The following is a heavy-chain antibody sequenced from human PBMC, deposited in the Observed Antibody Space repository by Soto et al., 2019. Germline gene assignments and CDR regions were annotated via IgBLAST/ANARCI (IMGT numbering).Heavy chain of an antibody. D-gene: IGHD6-13*01. CDR3: TKGPPPPYSSTWYYFDY. Sequence: GGSLRLSCAASGFTFSSYWMSWVRQAPGKGLECVSSIRGSGGRNYYADSVKGRFTISRDNSKNTLYLQMISLTAEDTAIYYCTKGPPPPYSSTWYYFDYWGQGTLVTVSS. V-gene: IGHV3-23*01. CDR1: GFTFSSYW. CDR2: IRGSGGRN. J-gene: IGHJ4*02.